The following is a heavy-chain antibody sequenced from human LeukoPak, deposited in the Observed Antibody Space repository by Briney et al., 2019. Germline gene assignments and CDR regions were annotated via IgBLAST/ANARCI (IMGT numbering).Heavy chain of an antibody. Sequence: ASVKVSCQASGYTFTSYDINWVRQAPGQGLEWLGWLSPDSGNTAYAQKFQGRVTMTRDTSISTVYMELSSLRSDDTAVYYCTRGEGILGSYWGQGTLVTPSS. V-gene: IGHV1-8*01. CDR1: GYTFTSYD. J-gene: IGHJ4*02. D-gene: IGHD1-26*01. CDR3: TRGEGILGSY. CDR2: LSPDSGNT.